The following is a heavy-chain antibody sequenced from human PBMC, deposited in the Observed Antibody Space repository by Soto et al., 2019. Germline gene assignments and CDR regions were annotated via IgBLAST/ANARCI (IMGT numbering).Heavy chain of an antibody. V-gene: IGHV4-39*01. J-gene: IGHJ6*03. D-gene: IGHD3-9*01. CDR2: IYYSGST. CDR1: GGSISSSSYY. Sequence: SETLSLTCTVSGGSISSSSYYWGWIRQPPGKGLEWIGSIYYSGSTYYNPSLKSRVTISVDTSKNQFSLKLSSVTAADTAVYYCARQQRYYDILTGYYGPKSDRYYYYYYMDVWGKGTTVTVSS. CDR3: ARQQRYYDILTGYYGPKSDRYYYYYYMDV.